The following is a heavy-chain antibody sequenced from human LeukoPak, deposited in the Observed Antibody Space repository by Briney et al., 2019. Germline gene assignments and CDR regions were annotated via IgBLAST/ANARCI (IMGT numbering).Heavy chain of an antibody. CDR1: GGSISSYY. V-gene: IGHV4-59*01. J-gene: IGHJ4*02. CDR2: IYYSGSA. CDR3: ARAGGVKTAALDLDY. Sequence: SETLSLTCTVSGGSISSYYWSWIRQPPGKGLEWIGYIYYSGSANHNPSLKSRVTISRDTSKNQFSLKLTSVTTADTAVYYCARAGGVKTAALDLDYWGQGTLVTVSS. D-gene: IGHD6-25*01.